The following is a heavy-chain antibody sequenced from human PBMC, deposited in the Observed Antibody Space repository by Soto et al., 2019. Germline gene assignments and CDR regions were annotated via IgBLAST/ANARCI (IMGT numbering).Heavy chain of an antibody. Sequence: QVQLVQSGAEVKKPGSSVKVSCKASGGTFSSYAISWVRQAPGQGLEWMGGIIPIFGTANYAQKFQGRVTISVNKSTSTAYMELSRLRCGETAVYYGERGGLERNLVAGMDVWGQGTTVTVSS. CDR2: IIPIFGTA. CDR3: ERGGLERNLVAGMDV. CDR1: GGTFSSYA. V-gene: IGHV1-69*06. J-gene: IGHJ6*02. D-gene: IGHD1-1*01.